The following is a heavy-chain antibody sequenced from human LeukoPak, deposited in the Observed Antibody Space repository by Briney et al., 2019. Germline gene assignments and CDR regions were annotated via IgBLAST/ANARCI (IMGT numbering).Heavy chain of an antibody. D-gene: IGHD6-13*01. CDR3: ARDRWSGGAAAAGAYYFDY. CDR1: GGSISSGDYY. J-gene: IGHJ4*02. V-gene: IGHV4-30-4*01. CDR2: IYYSGST. Sequence: PSETLSLTWTVSGGSISSGDYYWSWIRQPPGKGLEWIGYIYYSGSTYYNPSLKSRVTISVDTSKNQFSLKLSSVTAADTAVYYCARDRWSGGAAAAGAYYFDYWGQGTLVTVSS.